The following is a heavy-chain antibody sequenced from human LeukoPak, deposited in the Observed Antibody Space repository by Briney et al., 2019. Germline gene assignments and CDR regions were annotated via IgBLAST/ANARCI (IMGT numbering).Heavy chain of an antibody. J-gene: IGHJ3*02. Sequence: GGSLRLSCAASGFTFSSYAMSWVRQAPGKGLEWVSAISGSRGSTYYADSVKGRFTISRDNSKNTLYLQMNSLRAEDTAVYYCAKGVSGSLDAFDIWGQGTMVTVSS. V-gene: IGHV3-23*01. CDR3: AKGVSGSLDAFDI. D-gene: IGHD1-26*01. CDR2: ISGSRGST. CDR1: GFTFSSYA.